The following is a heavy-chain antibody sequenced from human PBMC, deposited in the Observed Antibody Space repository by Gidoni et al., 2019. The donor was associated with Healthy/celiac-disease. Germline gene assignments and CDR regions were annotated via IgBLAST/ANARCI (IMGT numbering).Heavy chain of an antibody. V-gene: IGHV2-5*01. CDR3: AHRLPSDRNYDFWSGYYLNNWFDP. D-gene: IGHD3-3*01. Sequence: QITLKESGPTLVKPTQTLTLTCTFSGFSLSPSGVGVGWIRQPPGKALEWLAPIYWNDDKRYSPSLKSRLTITKDTSKNQVVLTMTNMDPVDTATYYCAHRLPSDRNYDFWSGYYLNNWFDPWGQGTLVTVSS. J-gene: IGHJ5*02. CDR1: GFSLSPSGVG. CDR2: IYWNDDK.